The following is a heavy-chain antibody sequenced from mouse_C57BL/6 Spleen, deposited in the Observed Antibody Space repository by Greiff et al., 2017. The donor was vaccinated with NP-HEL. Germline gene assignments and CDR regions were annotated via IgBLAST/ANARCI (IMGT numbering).Heavy chain of an antibody. J-gene: IGHJ3*01. CDR1: GYAFSSYW. Sequence: QVQLKESGAELVKPGASVKISCKASGYAFSSYWMNWVKQRPGKGLEWIGQIYPGDGDTNYNGKFKGKATLTADKSSSTAYMQLSSLTSEDSAVYFCARGPITTVVEGAWFAYWGQGTLVTVSA. V-gene: IGHV1-80*01. CDR2: IYPGDGDT. CDR3: ARGPITTVVEGAWFAY. D-gene: IGHD1-1*01.